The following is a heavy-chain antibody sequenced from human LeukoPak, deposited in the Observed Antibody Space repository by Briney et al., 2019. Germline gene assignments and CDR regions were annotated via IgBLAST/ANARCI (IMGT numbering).Heavy chain of an antibody. CDR3: ASDHAAAYYFDY. CDR2: ISAYNGNT. CDR1: GYTFTSYG. V-gene: IGHV1-18*01. J-gene: IGHJ4*02. Sequence: ASVKVSCKASGYTFTSYGISWVRQAPGQGLEWMRWISAYNGNTNYAQKLQGRVTMTTDTSTSTAYMEVRSLRSDDTAVYYCASDHAAAYYFDYWGQGTLLTVSS. D-gene: IGHD6-25*01.